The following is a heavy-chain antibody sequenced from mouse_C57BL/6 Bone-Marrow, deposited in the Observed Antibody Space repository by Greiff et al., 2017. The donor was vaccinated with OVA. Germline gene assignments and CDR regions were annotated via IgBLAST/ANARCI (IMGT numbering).Heavy chain of an antibody. CDR2: ISDGGSYT. CDR1: GFTFSSYA. Sequence: EVQGVESGGGLVKPGGSLKLSCAASGFTFSSYAMSWVRQTPEKRLEWVATISDGGSYTYYPDNVKGRFTISRDNAKNNLYLQMSHLKSEDTAMYYCARAPYYYGSSPPYAMDYWGQGTSVTVSS. V-gene: IGHV5-4*01. CDR3: ARAPYYYGSSPPYAMDY. J-gene: IGHJ4*01. D-gene: IGHD1-1*01.